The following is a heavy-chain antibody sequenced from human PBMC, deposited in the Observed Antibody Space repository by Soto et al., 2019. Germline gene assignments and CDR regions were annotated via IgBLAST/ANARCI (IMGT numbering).Heavy chain of an antibody. V-gene: IGHV3-30*18. CDR1: GFTFSSYG. CDR3: AKSMYNWNDGFFDF. D-gene: IGHD1-1*01. Sequence: GGSLRLSCAASGFTFSSYGMHWVRQAPGKGLEWVAIISYDGINKYYANSVKGRFTISRDNSKNTLYLQMNSLRAEDTAVYYCAKSMYNWNDGFFDFWGQGTLVTVSS. CDR2: ISYDGINK. J-gene: IGHJ4*02.